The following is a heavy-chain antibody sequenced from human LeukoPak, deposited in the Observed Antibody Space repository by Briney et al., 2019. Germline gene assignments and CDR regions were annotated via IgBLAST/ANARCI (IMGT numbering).Heavy chain of an antibody. CDR3: AKDQRLVLDY. V-gene: IGHV3-30*02. D-gene: IGHD6-13*01. J-gene: IGHJ4*02. CDR2: IRYDGSNN. CDR1: GFTFSSYG. Sequence: GGSLRLSCAASGFTFSSYGMHWVRQAPGKGLEWVAFIRYDGSNNYYADSVKGRFTISRDNSKNTLYLQMNSLRAEDTAVYSCAKDQRLVLDYWGQGTLVTVSS.